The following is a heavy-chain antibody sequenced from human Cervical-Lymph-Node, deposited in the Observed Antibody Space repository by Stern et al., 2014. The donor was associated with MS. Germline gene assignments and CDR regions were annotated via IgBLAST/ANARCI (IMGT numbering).Heavy chain of an antibody. J-gene: IGHJ4*02. CDR2: VRSTTYGGTT. CDR1: GFDFGDSA. V-gene: IGHV3-49*03. D-gene: IGHD5-12*01. CDR3: ARGAREVLITILAVVPYYFNY. Sequence: EVQLVQSGGGSVETGRSLRLSCTTSGFDFGDSAVGWFRQAPGKGLEWIGFVRSTTYGGTTEYAASVKGRFTISRDDSRNSAYLQMHSLRSDDTAVYYCARGAREVLITILAVVPYYFNYWGQGTLVSVSS.